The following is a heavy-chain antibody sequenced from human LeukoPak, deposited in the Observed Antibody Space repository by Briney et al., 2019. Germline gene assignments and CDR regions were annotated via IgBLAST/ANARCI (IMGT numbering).Heavy chain of an antibody. D-gene: IGHD3-10*02. J-gene: IGHJ6*03. Sequence: GGSLRLSCAASGFTVSSNYMTWVRQAPGKGLEWVSVIHRNAITYHADTVKGRFTISRDNSKNMLYLQMNSLRAEDTAVYYCARSLRVRGVPDYMDVWGKGTTVIISS. CDR3: ARSLRVRGVPDYMDV. CDR1: GFTVSSNY. CDR2: IHRNAIT. V-gene: IGHV3-53*01.